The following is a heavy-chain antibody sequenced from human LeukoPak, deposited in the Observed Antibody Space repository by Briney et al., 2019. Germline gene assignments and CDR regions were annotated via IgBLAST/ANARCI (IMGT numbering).Heavy chain of an antibody. CDR1: GASISIRTW. D-gene: IGHD6-13*01. Sequence: SETLSLTGAFPGASISIRTWGSGVPHPPGKGREGIGEIYHSGSTNYNPSLKSRVTISVDKSKNQFSLKLSSVTAADTAVYYCARDTPGAAAGDFDYWGQGTLVTVSS. J-gene: IGHJ4*02. V-gene: IGHV4-4*02. CDR3: ARDTPGAAAGDFDY. CDR2: IYHSGST.